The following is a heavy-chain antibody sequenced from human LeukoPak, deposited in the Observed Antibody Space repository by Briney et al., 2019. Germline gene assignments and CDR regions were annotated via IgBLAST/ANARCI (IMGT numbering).Heavy chain of an antibody. Sequence: ASVKVSCKASGYTFTGYYIHWVRQAPGQGLEWMGCINPNSGGTNYAQKFQGRVTMTRDTSISAAYMELSRLRSDDTAMYYCARGDLRSENYDGIGSLHPLSIDYWGLGTLVTVSS. CDR3: ARGDLRSENYDGIGSLHPLSIDY. V-gene: IGHV1-2*02. CDR1: GYTFTGYY. J-gene: IGHJ4*02. D-gene: IGHD3-10*01. CDR2: INPNSGGT.